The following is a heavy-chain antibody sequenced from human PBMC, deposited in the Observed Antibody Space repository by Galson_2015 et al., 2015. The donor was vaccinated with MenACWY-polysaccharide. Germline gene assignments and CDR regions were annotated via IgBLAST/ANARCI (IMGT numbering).Heavy chain of an antibody. CDR3: TRDNNNYGDY. CDR2: AHYSGNT. CDR1: GGSISDTF. Sequence: ETLSLTCTVSGGSISDTFWSWLRQPPGKGLEWIGYAHYSGNTNYSPSLKSRVTMSVDTSKNQFSLNLSSVTAADTAVYYCTRDNNNYGDYWGQGTLVTVSS. J-gene: IGHJ4*02. V-gene: IGHV4-59*01. D-gene: IGHD4-11*01.